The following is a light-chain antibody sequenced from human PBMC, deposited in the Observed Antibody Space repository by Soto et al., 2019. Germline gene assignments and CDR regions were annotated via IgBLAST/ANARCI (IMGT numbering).Light chain of an antibody. J-gene: IGLJ1*01. CDR2: ANS. CDR1: SSNIGAGYD. CDR3: QSYDSSLSGHV. V-gene: IGLV1-40*01. Sequence: QSVLTQPPSVSGAPGQRVTISCTGSSSNIGAGYDVHWYQQLPGTAPKLLIYANSNRPSGVPDRFSGSKSGTSASLAITGLQAEDEADYYCQSYDSSLSGHVFGTGT.